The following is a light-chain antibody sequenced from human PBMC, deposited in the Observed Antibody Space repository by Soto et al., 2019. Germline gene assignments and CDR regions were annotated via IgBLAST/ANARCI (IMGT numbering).Light chain of an antibody. CDR2: SAS. CDR1: RSVSSK. V-gene: IGKV3-15*01. CDR3: HQYNHWLTWT. Sequence: VLTQSPGTLSLSPGERPTLSCRASRSVSSKLAWYQQRPGQAPRLLIYSASTRATGIPARFSGSGSGTEFTLTISSLQSEDFAVYYCHQYNHWLTWTFGQGTKVDIK. J-gene: IGKJ1*01.